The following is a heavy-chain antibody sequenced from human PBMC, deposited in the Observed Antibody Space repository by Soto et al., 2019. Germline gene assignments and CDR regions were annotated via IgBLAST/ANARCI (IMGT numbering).Heavy chain of an antibody. D-gene: IGHD3-3*01. Sequence: GGSLRLSCASCGFTFSSYSMNWVRQAPGKGLEWDSSISSSSSYIYYADSVKGRFTISRDNAKNSLYLQMNSLRAEDTAVYYCASVYYDFWSGHSPPDYRGQGTLVTVSS. CDR2: ISSSSSYI. CDR3: ASVYYDFWSGHSPPDY. V-gene: IGHV3-21*01. CDR1: GFTFSSYS. J-gene: IGHJ4*02.